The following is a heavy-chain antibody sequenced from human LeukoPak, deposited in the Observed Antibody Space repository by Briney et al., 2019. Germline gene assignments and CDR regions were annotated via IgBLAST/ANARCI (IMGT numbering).Heavy chain of an antibody. D-gene: IGHD3-10*01. CDR3: AKEDYYGSGNYYNLYYFDY. J-gene: IGHJ4*02. CDR2: ISEDGSKK. CDR1: GFTFSSYG. V-gene: IGHV3-30*18. Sequence: GGSLRLSCAASGFTFSSYGMHWVRQAPGKGLEWVAVISEDGSKKYYADSVKGRFTISRDNSKNTLHLQMNSLRAEDTAVYYCAKEDYYGSGNYYNLYYFDYWGQGTLVSVSS.